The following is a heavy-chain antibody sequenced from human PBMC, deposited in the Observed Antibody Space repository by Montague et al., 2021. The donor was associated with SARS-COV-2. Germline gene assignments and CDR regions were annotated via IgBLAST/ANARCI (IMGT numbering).Heavy chain of an antibody. CDR3: ASASVTGGTLGY. V-gene: IGHV4-4*02. CDR2: VYHTGST. Sequence: SETRSLTCAVSGDSIGNGHWWSWVRQPPGKGLEWIGEVYHTGSTNYNPSLKSRVTISVDMSNDQFSLRVTSVTAADTAVYYCASASVTGGTLGYWGQGSLVTVSS. J-gene: IGHJ4*02. CDR1: GDSIGNGHW. D-gene: IGHD1-26*01.